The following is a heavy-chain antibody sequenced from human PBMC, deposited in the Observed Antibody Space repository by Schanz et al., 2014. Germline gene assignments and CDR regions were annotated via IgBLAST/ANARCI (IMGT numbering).Heavy chain of an antibody. CDR2: ISSGGRNI. Sequence: EVQLLESGGGLVQPGGSLRLSCAASGFIFSAYTMNWVRQAPGKGLEWVSSISSGGRNISYADSLKGRFSISRDLSSNTLYLQMNSLRADDSAIYYCAKDHPSSGWPAFDVWGQGTQVTVSS. V-gene: IGHV3-21*02. CDR1: GFIFSAYT. D-gene: IGHD6-19*01. J-gene: IGHJ4*02. CDR3: AKDHPSSGWPAFDV.